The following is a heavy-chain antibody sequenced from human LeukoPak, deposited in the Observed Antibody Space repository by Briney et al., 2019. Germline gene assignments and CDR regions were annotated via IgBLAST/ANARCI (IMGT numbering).Heavy chain of an antibody. CDR2: IGTAGDT. V-gene: IGHV3-13*01. CDR1: GFTFSSYD. Sequence: GSLRLSCAASGFTFSSYDMHWVRQATGKGLEWVSAIGTAGDTYYPGSVKGRFTISRENAKNSLYLQMNSLRAGDTAVYYCARLRASIAVAGTEDWYFDLWGRGTLVTVSS. CDR3: ARLRASIAVAGTEDWYFDL. D-gene: IGHD6-19*01. J-gene: IGHJ2*01.